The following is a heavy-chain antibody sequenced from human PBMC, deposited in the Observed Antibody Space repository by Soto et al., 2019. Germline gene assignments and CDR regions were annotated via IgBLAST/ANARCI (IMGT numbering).Heavy chain of an antibody. D-gene: IGHD3-3*01. J-gene: IGHJ6*03. Sequence: SETLSLTCTVSGGSISSGYCCGWIRQPPGKGLEWIGNIYYSGSTYYNPSLKSRVTLSVDTSKNQFSLKLSSVTAADTAMYYCARHSFKNNAFWRIYYMDVWGKGTTVTVSS. V-gene: IGHV4-39*01. CDR1: GGSISSGYC. CDR2: IYYSGST. CDR3: ARHSFKNNAFWRIYYMDV.